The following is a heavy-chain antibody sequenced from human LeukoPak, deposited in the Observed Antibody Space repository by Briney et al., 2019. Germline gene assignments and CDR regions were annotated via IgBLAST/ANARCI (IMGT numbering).Heavy chain of an antibody. CDR1: GGTFSTYS. V-gene: IGHV1-2*06. J-gene: IGHJ5*02. D-gene: IGHD3-3*01. CDR3: ARDRNDFWSGYYNWFDP. CDR2: INPNSGGT. Sequence: ASVKVSCKASGGTFSTYSITWVRQAPGQGLEWMGRINPNSGGTNYAQKFQGRVTMTRDTSISTAYMELSRLRSDDTAVYYCARDRNDFWSGYYNWFDPWGQGTLVTVSS.